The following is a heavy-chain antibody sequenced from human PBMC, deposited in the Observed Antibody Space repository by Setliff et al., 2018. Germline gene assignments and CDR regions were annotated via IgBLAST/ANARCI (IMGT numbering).Heavy chain of an antibody. D-gene: IGHD6-19*01. CDR1: GFTFSTYA. V-gene: IGHV3-33*08. CDR3: ATSDWYAAFDH. CDR2: IFYDGSEK. J-gene: IGHJ4*02. Sequence: GGSLRLSCAASGFTFSTYAMHWVRQAPGKGLEWVGYIFYDGSEKYYADSVKGRFTISRDNSKNTVYLQMNSLRAEDAAVYYCATSDWYAAFDHWGQGTLVTVSS.